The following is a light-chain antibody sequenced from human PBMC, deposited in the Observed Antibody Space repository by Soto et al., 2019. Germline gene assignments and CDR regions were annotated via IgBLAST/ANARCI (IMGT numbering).Light chain of an antibody. CDR3: QQYNNWPPAT. Sequence: AIRMTQSPSSLSASTGDRVTITCRASQGISSYLAWYQQKPGKAPKLLIYAASTLQSGVPSRFSGSGSGTEFTLTISSLQSEDFAVYYCQQYNNWPPATFGQGTKVDIK. V-gene: IGKV1-8*01. CDR1: QGISSY. J-gene: IGKJ1*01. CDR2: AAS.